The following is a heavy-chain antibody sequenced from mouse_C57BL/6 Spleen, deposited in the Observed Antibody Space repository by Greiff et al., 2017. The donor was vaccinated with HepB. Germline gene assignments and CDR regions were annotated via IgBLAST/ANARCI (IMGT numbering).Heavy chain of an antibody. CDR1: GFTFSSYA. CDR3: ARAELGYFDY. J-gene: IGHJ2*01. CDR2: ISDGGSYT. D-gene: IGHD4-1*01. V-gene: IGHV5-4*03. Sequence: EVKLVESGGGLVKPGGSLKLSCAASGFTFSSYAMSWVRQTPEKRLEWVATISDGGSYTYYPDNVKGRFTISRDNAKNNLYLQMSHLKSEDTAMYYCARAELGYFDYWGQGTTLTVSS.